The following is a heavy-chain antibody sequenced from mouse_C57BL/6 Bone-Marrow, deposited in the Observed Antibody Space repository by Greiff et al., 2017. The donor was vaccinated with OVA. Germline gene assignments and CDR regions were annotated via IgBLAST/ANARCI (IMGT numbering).Heavy chain of an antibody. CDR1: GYTFTSYW. J-gene: IGHJ2*01. D-gene: IGHD1-1*01. Sequence: QVQLQQPGAELVRPGTSVKLSCKASGYTFTSYWMHWVKQRPGQGLEWIGVIDPSDSYTKYNQKFKGKATLTVDTSSSTAYMQLSRLTSEDSAVYYCAIPYYYGSRTSSVFDYWGQGTTLTVSS. CDR2: IDPSDSYT. CDR3: AIPYYYGSRTSSVFDY. V-gene: IGHV1-59*01.